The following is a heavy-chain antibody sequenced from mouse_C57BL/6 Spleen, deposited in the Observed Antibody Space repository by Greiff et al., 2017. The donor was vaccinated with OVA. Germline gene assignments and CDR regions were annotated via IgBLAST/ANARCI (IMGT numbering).Heavy chain of an antibody. Sequence: QVQLQQPGAELVKPGASVKLSCKASGYTFTSYWMHWVKQRPGQGLEWIGMIHPNSGSTNYNEKFKGKATLTVDKASSTAYMQLSSLTSEDSAVDDCAKEGQLRPFAYWGQGTLVTVSA. CDR1: GYTFTSYW. D-gene: IGHD3-2*02. V-gene: IGHV1-64*01. J-gene: IGHJ3*01. CDR2: IHPNSGST. CDR3: AKEGQLRPFAY.